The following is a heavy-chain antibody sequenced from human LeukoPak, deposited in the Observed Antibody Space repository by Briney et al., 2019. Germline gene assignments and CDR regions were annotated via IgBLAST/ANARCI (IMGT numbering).Heavy chain of an antibody. J-gene: IGHJ4*02. CDR1: GFIFSNYG. V-gene: IGHV3-30*02. CDR2: IRYDGSIK. Sequence: GGSLRLSCAASGFIFSNYGMHWVRQAPGKGLEWVSFIRYDGSIKHYADSVKGRFTISRDNSKNALYLQMNSLRAEDTAVYYCARNYDSSGYYRSIRHETGFYFDYWGQGTLVTVSS. CDR3: ARNYDSSGYYRSIRHETGFYFDY. D-gene: IGHD3-22*01.